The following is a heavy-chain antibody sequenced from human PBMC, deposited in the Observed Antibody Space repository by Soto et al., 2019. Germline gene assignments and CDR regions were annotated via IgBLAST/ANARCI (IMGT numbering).Heavy chain of an antibody. J-gene: IGHJ4*02. CDR1: GGSFSGYY. D-gene: IGHD1-26*01. CDR3: ARGGVRVGAGF. V-gene: IGHV4-34*01. Sequence: PSETLSLTCAVYGGSFSGYYWSWIRQPPGKGLEWIGEINHSGSTNYNPSLKSRVTISVDTSKNQFSLKLSSVTAANTAVYYCARGGVRVGAGFWGQGALVTVSS. CDR2: INHSGST.